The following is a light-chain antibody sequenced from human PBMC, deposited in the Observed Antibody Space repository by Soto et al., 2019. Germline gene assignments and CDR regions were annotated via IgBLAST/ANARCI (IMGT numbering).Light chain of an antibody. J-gene: IGKJ1*01. CDR2: DAS. CDR1: QSISSW. Sequence: DIQMTQSPSTLSASVVDRFTITFRASQSISSWLAWYQQKPGKAPKVLIFDASSLESGVPSRFSGSGSATEFTLTISSLQPDDFATYYCQQYSTYPWTFGQGTKVDIK. CDR3: QQYSTYPWT. V-gene: IGKV1-5*01.